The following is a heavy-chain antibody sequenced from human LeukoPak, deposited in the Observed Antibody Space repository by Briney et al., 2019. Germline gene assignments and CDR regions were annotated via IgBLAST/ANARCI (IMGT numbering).Heavy chain of an antibody. CDR1: GFTFDDYA. CDR2: ISWNSGNI. V-gene: IGHV3-9*01. J-gene: IGHJ4*02. Sequence: GGSLRLSCAASGFTFDDYAMHWVRQAPGKGLEWVSGISWNSGNIGYADSVKGRFTISRDNAKNSLYLQMNSLRAEDTAVYYCARGDRDYWGQGTLVTVSS. CDR3: ARGDRDY.